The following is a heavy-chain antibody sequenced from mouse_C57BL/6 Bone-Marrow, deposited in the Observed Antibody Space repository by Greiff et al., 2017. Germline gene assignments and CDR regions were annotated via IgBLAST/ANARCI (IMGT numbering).Heavy chain of an antibody. V-gene: IGHV14-4*01. D-gene: IGHD1-1*01. CDR3: NSWDSSYGSYYFDY. CDR2: IDPENGDT. CDR1: GFNIKDDY. Sequence: VQLQQSGAELVRPGASVKLSCTASGFNIKDDYMHWVKQRPEQGLEWIGWIDPENGDTEYATKFQGKATITADTSSNTAYLQLSSLTSEDSAVYECNSWDSSYGSYYFDYWGQGTTLTVSS. J-gene: IGHJ2*01.